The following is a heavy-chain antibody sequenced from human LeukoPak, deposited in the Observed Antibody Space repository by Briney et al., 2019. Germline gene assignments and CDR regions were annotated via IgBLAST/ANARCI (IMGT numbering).Heavy chain of an antibody. CDR3: ARGRRGYDILTGYGYYYYMDV. Sequence: SETLSLTCAVYGGSFSGCYSSWIRQPPGKGLEWIGEINHSGSTNYNPSLKSRVTISVDTSKNQFSLKLSSVTAADTAVYYCARGRRGYDILTGYGYYYYMDVWGKGTTVTVSS. CDR1: GGSFSGCY. V-gene: IGHV4-34*01. J-gene: IGHJ6*03. D-gene: IGHD3-9*01. CDR2: INHSGST.